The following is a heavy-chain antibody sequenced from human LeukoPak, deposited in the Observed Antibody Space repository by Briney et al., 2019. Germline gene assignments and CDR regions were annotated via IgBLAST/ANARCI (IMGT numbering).Heavy chain of an antibody. V-gene: IGHV4-4*07. CDR1: GGSISSYY. D-gene: IGHD3-10*01. CDR2: IYTSGST. J-gene: IGHJ5*02. CDR3: ARARYYYGSGSYGWFDP. Sequence: SETLSLTCTVSGGSISSYYWSWIRQPAGKGLEWIGRIYTSGSTNYNPSLKSRVTMSVDTSKNQFSLKLSSVTAADTAVYYCARARYYYGSGSYGWFDPWGQGTLVTVSS.